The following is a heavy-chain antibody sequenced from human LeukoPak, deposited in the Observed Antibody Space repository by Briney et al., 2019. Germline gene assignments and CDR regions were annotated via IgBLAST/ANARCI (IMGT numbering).Heavy chain of an antibody. J-gene: IGHJ6*02. CDR2: MNQDGSEK. D-gene: IGHD3-16*01. Sequence: PGGSLRLSCAASGFTSSDSWMSWVRQAPGKGLEWVANMNQDGSEKDYVDSVKGRFTISRDNARNSLYLQMGSLRAEDTAVYYCATYTHWVAGDVWGQGTTVTVSS. CDR1: GFTSSDSW. CDR3: ATYTHWVAGDV. V-gene: IGHV3-7*01.